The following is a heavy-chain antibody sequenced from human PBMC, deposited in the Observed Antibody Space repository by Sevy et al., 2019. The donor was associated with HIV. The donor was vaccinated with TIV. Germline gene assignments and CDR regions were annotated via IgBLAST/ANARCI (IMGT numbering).Heavy chain of an antibody. CDR1: GGSFSRYA. CDR3: ARDGDSIYSDYRMGPLNTMDV. CDR2: IIPVFDST. Sequence: SVKFSCKASGGSFSRYALSWVRQAPGHGLEWMGGIIPVFDSTNYAQKFQGRVTITADESSGTAYMALSGLTSDDTAVYYCARDGDSIYSDYRMGPLNTMDVWGQGTTVTVSS. J-gene: IGHJ6*02. D-gene: IGHD4-17*01. V-gene: IGHV1-69*13.